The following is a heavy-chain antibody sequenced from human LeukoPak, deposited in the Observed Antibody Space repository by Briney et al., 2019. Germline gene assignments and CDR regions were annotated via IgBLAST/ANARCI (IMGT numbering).Heavy chain of an antibody. D-gene: IGHD3-22*01. CDR2: ISSNGGST. Sequence: GGSLRLSCSASGFTFSSYGMHWVRQAPGKGLEYVSAISSNGGSTYYADSVKGRFTISRDNSKNTLYLQMSRLRAEDRAVYYCVKAYYYDSSGSHYFDYWGQGTLVTVSS. J-gene: IGHJ4*02. V-gene: IGHV3-64D*06. CDR1: GFTFSSYG. CDR3: VKAYYYDSSGSHYFDY.